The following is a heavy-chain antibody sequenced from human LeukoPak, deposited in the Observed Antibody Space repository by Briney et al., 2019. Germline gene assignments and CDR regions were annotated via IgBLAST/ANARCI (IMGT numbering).Heavy chain of an antibody. Sequence: SETLSLTCTVSGYSISSGYYWGWIRQPPGKGLEWIGSIYHSGSTYYNPSLKSRVTISVDTSKNQFSLKLSSVTAADTAVYYCARGDSSGWHFFDYWGQGTLVTVSS. J-gene: IGHJ4*02. V-gene: IGHV4-38-2*02. D-gene: IGHD6-19*01. CDR1: GYSISSGYY. CDR3: ARGDSSGWHFFDY. CDR2: IYHSGST.